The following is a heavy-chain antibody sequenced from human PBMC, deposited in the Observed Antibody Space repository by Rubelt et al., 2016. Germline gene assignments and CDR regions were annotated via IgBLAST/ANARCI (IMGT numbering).Heavy chain of an antibody. Sequence: QVQLVQSGAEVKKPGASVKVSCKASGYTFTSYDINWVRQATGQGLEWMGWMNPNSGNTGYAQKLQSRVTMTTGTATSTAYMGLRGLGSEDTAVYYCARYRAVAGDIDYWGQGTLVTVSS. CDR1: GYTFTSYD. J-gene: IGHJ4*02. CDR3: ARYRAVAGDIDY. V-gene: IGHV1-8*01. D-gene: IGHD6-19*01. CDR2: MNPNSGNT.